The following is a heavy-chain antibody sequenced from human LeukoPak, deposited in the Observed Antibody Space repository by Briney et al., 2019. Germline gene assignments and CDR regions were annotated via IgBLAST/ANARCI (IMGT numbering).Heavy chain of an antibody. V-gene: IGHV4-4*02. CDR1: GGSISSSNW. Sequence: PSESLSLTCAVSGGSISSSNWWSWVRQPPGKGLEWIGEIYHSGSTNYNPSLKSRVTISVDKSKNQFFLKLSSVTAADTAVYYCATGYSYDGAFDIWGQGTMVTVSS. D-gene: IGHD5-18*01. CDR3: ATGYSYDGAFDI. J-gene: IGHJ3*02. CDR2: IYHSGST.